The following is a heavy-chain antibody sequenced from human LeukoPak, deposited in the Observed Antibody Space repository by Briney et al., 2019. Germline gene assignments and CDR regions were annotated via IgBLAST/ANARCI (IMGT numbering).Heavy chain of an antibody. D-gene: IGHD2-8*02. J-gene: IGHJ6*03. V-gene: IGHV3-30*02. Sequence: PGGSLRLSCAASGFTFSSYGMHWVRQAPGKGLEWVAFIRYDGSNKYYVDSVKGRFTISRDNSKNTLYLQMNSLRAEDTAVYYCAKDGGVYYYYYMDVWGKGTTVTVSS. CDR3: AKDGGVYYYYYMDV. CDR1: GFTFSSYG. CDR2: IRYDGSNK.